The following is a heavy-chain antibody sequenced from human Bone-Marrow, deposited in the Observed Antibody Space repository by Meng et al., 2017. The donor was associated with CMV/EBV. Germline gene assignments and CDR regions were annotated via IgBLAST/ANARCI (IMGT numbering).Heavy chain of an antibody. J-gene: IGHJ4*02. CDR3: ARASEETGFDY. D-gene: IGHD7-27*01. Sequence: SETLSLTCTVSGGSISSYYWSWIRQPPGKGLEWIGEINHRGSTNYNPSLKSRITISVDTSKNQFSLKLSSVTAADTAVYYCARASEETGFDYWGRGTLVTVSS. CDR1: GGSISSYY. V-gene: IGHV4-34*01. CDR2: INHRGST.